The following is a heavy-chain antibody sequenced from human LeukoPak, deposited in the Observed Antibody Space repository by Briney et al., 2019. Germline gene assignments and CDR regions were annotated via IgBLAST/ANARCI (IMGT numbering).Heavy chain of an antibody. Sequence: PSETLSLTCTVSGVSISSYYWSWIQQPPGKGLEWIGYIYYSGSTNYNPSLKSRVSISADTSKKQVSLKLSSVTTADTAVYYCARDTLPYFWGQGTLVTVSS. D-gene: IGHD3-10*01. J-gene: IGHJ4*02. CDR1: GVSISSYY. V-gene: IGHV4-59*01. CDR3: ARDTLPYF. CDR2: IYYSGST.